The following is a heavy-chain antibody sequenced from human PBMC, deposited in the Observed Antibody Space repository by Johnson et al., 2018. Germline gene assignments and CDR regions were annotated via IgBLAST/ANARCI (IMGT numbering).Heavy chain of an antibody. CDR3: ARDRIPDYGDYRDAFDV. V-gene: IGHV3-74*01. Sequence: VQLQESGGGLVQPGGSLRLSCAASGFTFSSYWMHWVRQAPGKGLVWVSRINSDGSNTNYADSVKGRFTISRDNAKTTLFLQMNSLRAEDTAVYYCARDRIPDYGDYRDAFDVWGQGTMVTVSS. CDR2: INSDGSNT. D-gene: IGHD4-17*01. CDR1: GFTFSSYW. J-gene: IGHJ3*01.